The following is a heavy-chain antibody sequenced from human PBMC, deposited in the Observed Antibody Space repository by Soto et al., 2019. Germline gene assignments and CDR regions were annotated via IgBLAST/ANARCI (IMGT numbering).Heavy chain of an antibody. D-gene: IGHD6-6*01. CDR1: SGSISSSNW. V-gene: IGHV4-4*02. Sequence: SETLSLTCAVSSGSISSSNWWSWVRQPPGKGLEWIGEIYHSGSTNYNPSLKSRVTISVDKSKNQFSLKLSSVTAADTAVYYCARVPEYSSSSRYFDYWGQGTLVTVSS. J-gene: IGHJ4*02. CDR3: ARVPEYSSSSRYFDY. CDR2: IYHSGST.